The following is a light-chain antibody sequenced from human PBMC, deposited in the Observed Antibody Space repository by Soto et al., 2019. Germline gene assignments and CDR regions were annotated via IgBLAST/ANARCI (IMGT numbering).Light chain of an antibody. CDR2: GAS. V-gene: IGKV3-20*01. Sequence: ERVFTPSQAALSWSPAARASLCCRGSQSVSSSYLAWYQQKPGQAPRLLIYGASSRATGIPDRFSGSGSGTDFTLTISRLEPEDFAVYYCQQYGSSPRTFGQGTKVDI. CDR1: QSVSSSY. J-gene: IGKJ1*01. CDR3: QQYGSSPRT.